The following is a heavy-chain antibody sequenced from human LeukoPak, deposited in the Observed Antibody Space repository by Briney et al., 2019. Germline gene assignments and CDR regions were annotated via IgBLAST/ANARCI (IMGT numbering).Heavy chain of an antibody. V-gene: IGHV4-39*07. Sequence: SETLSLSCTVFGGSISGSSFYWGWIRQPPGKGLEWIGSIYYSGGAYYNPSLKSRCTISLDTSMNQFSLKLSSVTAADTAVYYCARTTASYYYDSSGYSDYWGQGTLVTVSS. CDR1: GGSISGSSFY. CDR3: ARTTASYYYDSSGYSDY. CDR2: IYYSGGA. D-gene: IGHD3-22*01. J-gene: IGHJ4*02.